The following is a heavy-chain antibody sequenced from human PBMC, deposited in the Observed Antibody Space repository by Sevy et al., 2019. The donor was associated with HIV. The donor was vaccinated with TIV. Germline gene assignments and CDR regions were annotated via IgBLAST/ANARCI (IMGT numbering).Heavy chain of an antibody. D-gene: IGHD6-19*01. CDR1: GGSISAYY. J-gene: IGHJ5*02. CDR3: ARAPPVRSGDNSLNCFDP. V-gene: IGHV4-59*01. CDR2: IYYTGST. Sequence: SETLSLTCTVFGGSISAYYWSWIRQPPGKGLEYIGYIYYTGSTNYNPSLKSRVTISVDTSKNQFSLRLTSVTAADTAIYYCARAPPVRSGDNSLNCFDPWGQRTLVTVSS.